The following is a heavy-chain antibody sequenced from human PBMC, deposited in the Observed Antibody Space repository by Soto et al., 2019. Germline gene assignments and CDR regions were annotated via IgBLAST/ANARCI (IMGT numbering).Heavy chain of an antibody. J-gene: IGHJ4*02. D-gene: IGHD3-10*01. V-gene: IGHV4-39*01. CDR3: ARQVVDGTVAGSGSFDY. CDR1: GGSISSTSYY. Sequence: SETLSLTCTVSGGSISSTSYYWVWIRQPPGKGLEWIGSFYYTGSTYYNPSLKSRVTISVDTSENQFSLKLSSVTAADTAVYYCARQVVDGTVAGSGSFDYWGQGTLVTVSS. CDR2: FYYTGST.